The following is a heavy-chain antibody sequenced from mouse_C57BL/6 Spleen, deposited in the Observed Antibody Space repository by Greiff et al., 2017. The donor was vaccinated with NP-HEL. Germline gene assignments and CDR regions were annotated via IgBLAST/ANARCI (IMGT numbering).Heavy chain of an antibody. V-gene: IGHV1-82*01. CDR3: EGTAATEGFAY. D-gene: IGHD3-3*01. J-gene: IGHJ3*01. CDR2: IYPGDGDT. Sequence: QVQLKQSGPELVKPGASVKISCKASGYAFRSSWMNWVKQRPGKGLEWIGRIYPGDGDTNYNGKFKGKATLTADKSSSTAYMQLSSLTSEDSAVYFCEGTAATEGFAYWGQGTLVTVSA. CDR1: GYAFRSSW.